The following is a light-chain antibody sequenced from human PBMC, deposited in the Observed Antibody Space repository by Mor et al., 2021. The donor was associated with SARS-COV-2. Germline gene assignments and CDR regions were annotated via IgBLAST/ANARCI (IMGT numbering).Light chain of an antibody. J-gene: IGKJ2*01. CDR1: QSLTSNS. Sequence: TLSLSPGERATLSCRASQSLTSNSLAWYQQKPGQPPRLLIFDASSRPTGIPDRFSVCGSGTDFTLTISRVEPEDFAVYHCHQFGSSVFSFG. CDR2: DAS. V-gene: IGKV3-20*01. CDR3: HQFGSSVFS.